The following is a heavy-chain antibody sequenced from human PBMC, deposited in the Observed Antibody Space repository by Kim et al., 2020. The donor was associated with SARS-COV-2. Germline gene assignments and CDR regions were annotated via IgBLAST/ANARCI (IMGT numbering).Heavy chain of an antibody. Sequence: SETLSLTCTVSGGSISSSSYYWGWIRQPPGKGLEWIGSIYYSGSTYYNPSLKSRVTISVDTSKNQFSLKLSSVTAADTAVYYCARHHPLTIFGVPTVSWFDPWGQGTLVTVSS. D-gene: IGHD3-3*01. J-gene: IGHJ5*02. CDR1: GGSISSSSYY. V-gene: IGHV4-39*01. CDR3: ARHHPLTIFGVPTVSWFDP. CDR2: IYYSGST.